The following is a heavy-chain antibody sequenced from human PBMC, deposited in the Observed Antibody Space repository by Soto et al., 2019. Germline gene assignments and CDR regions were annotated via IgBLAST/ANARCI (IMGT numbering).Heavy chain of an antibody. D-gene: IGHD3-3*01. CDR1: GYTFSHYY. Sequence: ASVKFSCKAAGYTFSHYYMHWVRQAPGQGLEWMGWINPDTGATKYAQKYEGRVTMTRDKSISSAYLQWSSLRASDTAMYYCARGGVSTRTFDYWGQGTPVTVSS. CDR2: INPDTGAT. CDR3: ARGGVSTRTFDY. J-gene: IGHJ4*02. V-gene: IGHV1-2*02.